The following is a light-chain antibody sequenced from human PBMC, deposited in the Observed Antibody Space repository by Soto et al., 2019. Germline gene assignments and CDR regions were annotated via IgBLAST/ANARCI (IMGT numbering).Light chain of an antibody. CDR3: SSYTSSNSWG. J-gene: IGLJ3*02. CDR2: DVS. V-gene: IGLV2-14*01. Sequence: QSALTQPASVSGSPGQSISISCTGTSSDVGGYDYVSWYQQHPGRAPKLMIYDVSNRPSGVSNRFSGSKSGNTASLTISGLQPEDEADYYCSSYTSSNSWGFGGGTNVTVL. CDR1: SSDVGGYDY.